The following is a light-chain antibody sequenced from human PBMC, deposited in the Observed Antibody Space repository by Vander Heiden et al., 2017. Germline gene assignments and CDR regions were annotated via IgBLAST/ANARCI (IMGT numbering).Light chain of an antibody. V-gene: IGKV1-12*01. CDR1: QDVDGW. J-gene: IGKJ4*01. CDR3: QQANSLPLT. CDR2: AAS. Sequence: DIQMTQSPSSVSASVGDRVTITCRASQDVDGWLAWYQQKPGKAPKLLIFAASSLLSGVPARFSGSGSGTDFTLTISGLQPADFATYYCQQANSLPLTFGGGTKVDIK.